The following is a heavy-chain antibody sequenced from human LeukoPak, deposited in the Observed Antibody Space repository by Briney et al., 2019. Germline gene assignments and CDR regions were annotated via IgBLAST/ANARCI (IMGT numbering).Heavy chain of an antibody. CDR3: ARDISRWNELDS. CDR2: IYHSGST. V-gene: IGHV4-30-2*01. CDR1: GGSISSGGYS. D-gene: IGHD1-1*01. J-gene: IGHJ4*02. Sequence: PSQTLSLTCAVSGGSISSGGYSWSWIRQPPGKGLEWIGYIYHSGSTYYNPSLKSRVTISVDRSKNQFSLRLSSVTAADTAVYYCARDISRWNELDSWGQGTLVTVSS.